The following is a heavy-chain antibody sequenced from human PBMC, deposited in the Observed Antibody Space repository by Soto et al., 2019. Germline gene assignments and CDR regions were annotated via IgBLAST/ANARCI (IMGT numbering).Heavy chain of an antibody. V-gene: IGHV3-30*18. CDR3: AKTLRFLELALDYYYGMDV. D-gene: IGHD3-3*01. CDR1: GFTFNRYG. CDR2: ISDDGSDK. J-gene: IGHJ6*02. Sequence: GGSLRLSCVASGFTFNRYGIHWVRQAPGKGLEWVALISDDGSDKDYADSVKGRFTISRDNSKNTLYRQMNSLRPEDTAVYYCAKTLRFLELALDYYYGMDVWGQGTTVTVSS.